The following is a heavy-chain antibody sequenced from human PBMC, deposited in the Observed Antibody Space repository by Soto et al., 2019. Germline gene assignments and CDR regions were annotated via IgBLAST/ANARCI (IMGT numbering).Heavy chain of an antibody. CDR1: GFTFSSYA. CDR2: ISYDGSNK. V-gene: IGHV3-30-3*01. J-gene: IGHJ4*02. CDR3: ARAIVPVY. Sequence: GGSLRLSCAASGFTFSSYAMHWVRQAPGKGLEWVAVISYDGSNKYYADSVKGRFTISRDNSKNTLYLQMNSLRAEDTAVYYCARAIVPVYWGQGTLVTLSS. D-gene: IGHD3-22*01.